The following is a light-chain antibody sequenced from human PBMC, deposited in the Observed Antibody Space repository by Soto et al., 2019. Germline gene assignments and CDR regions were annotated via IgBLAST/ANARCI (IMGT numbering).Light chain of an antibody. CDR1: QSISRS. CDR2: GAS. Sequence: EIVLTQSPAILSVSPVERATLSCMASQSISRSLAWYQQKPGQAPRLPIYGASTRATGIPARFSGSGSGTEFNLTISSLQSEDFGVYYCQQYNNWPRATFGGGTKVDIK. CDR3: QQYNNWPRAT. V-gene: IGKV3-15*01. J-gene: IGKJ4*01.